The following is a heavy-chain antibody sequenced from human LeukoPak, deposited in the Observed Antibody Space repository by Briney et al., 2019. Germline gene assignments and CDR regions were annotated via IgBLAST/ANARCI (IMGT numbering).Heavy chain of an antibody. D-gene: IGHD3-10*01. CDR1: GFPFSSYA. CDR3: ATTSGSGSYYYGMDV. J-gene: IGHJ6*04. CDR2: ISGSGGST. V-gene: IGHV3-23*01. Sequence: GGSLSLSCAASGFPFSSYAMSWVRPAPGKGLEWVSAISGSGGSTYYADSVKGRFTISRDNSKNTLYLQMNSLRAEDTAVYYCATTSGSGSYYYGMDVWGKGTTVTVSS.